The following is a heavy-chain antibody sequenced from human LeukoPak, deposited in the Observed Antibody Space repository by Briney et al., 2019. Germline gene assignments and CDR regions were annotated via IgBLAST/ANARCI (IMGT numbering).Heavy chain of an antibody. CDR1: GFTFSNYA. CDR2: ISGGGAST. Sequence: PGGSLRLSCAASGFTFSNYAMTWVRQAPGKGLEWVSAISGGGASTFYADSVKGRFTISRDNSKNTLYLQMNSLGAEDTAVYYCAKFSPTPLLNYYYYGMDVWGQGTTVTVSS. CDR3: AKFSPTPLLNYYYYGMDV. V-gene: IGHV3-23*01. J-gene: IGHJ6*02.